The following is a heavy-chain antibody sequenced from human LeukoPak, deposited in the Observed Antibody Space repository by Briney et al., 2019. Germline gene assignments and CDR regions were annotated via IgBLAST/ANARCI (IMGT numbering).Heavy chain of an antibody. CDR1: GGSISIGGFY. J-gene: IGHJ4*02. V-gene: IGHV4-30-2*01. Sequence: PSETLSLTCIVSGGSISIGGFYWSWIRQPPGKGLEWIGYIYHSGSTYFNPSLRSRVTISIDGSKNQFSLKLSSVTAADTAVYYCARGRGSYHAYYFDYWGQGTLVTVSS. CDR2: IYHSGST. D-gene: IGHD1-26*01. CDR3: ARGRGSYHAYYFDY.